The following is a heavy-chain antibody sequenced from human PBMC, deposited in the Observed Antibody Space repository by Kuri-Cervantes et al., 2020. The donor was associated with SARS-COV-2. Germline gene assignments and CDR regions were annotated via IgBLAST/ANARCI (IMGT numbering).Heavy chain of an antibody. Sequence: SETLSLTCAVSGYSISSGYYWGWIRQPPGKGLEWIGSIYHSGSTYYNPSLKSRVTISVDTSKNQFSLKLSSVTAADTAVYCCARLRRDVAGYFDFWGQGTLVTVSS. CDR3: ARLRRDVAGYFDF. CDR2: IYHSGST. D-gene: IGHD6-19*01. CDR1: GYSISSGYY. J-gene: IGHJ4*02. V-gene: IGHV4-38-2*01.